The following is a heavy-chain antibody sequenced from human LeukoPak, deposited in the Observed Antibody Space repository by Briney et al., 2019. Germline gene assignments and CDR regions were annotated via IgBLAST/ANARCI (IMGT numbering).Heavy chain of an antibody. V-gene: IGHV1-69*13. CDR3: ASEAERWLQSYDAFDI. CDR2: IIPIFGTA. Sequence: SVKVSCXASGGTFSSYAISWGRQAHGQGLEWMGGIIPIFGTANYAQKFQGRVTITADESTSTAYMELSSLRSEDTAVYYCASEAERWLQSYDAFDIWGQGTMVTVSS. J-gene: IGHJ3*02. D-gene: IGHD5-24*01. CDR1: GGTFSSYA.